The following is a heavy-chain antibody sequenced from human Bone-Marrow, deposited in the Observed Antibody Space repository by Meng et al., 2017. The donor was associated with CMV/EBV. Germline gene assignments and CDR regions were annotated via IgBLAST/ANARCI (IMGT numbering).Heavy chain of an antibody. CDR1: GYTFTGYY. CDR2: INPNSGGT. D-gene: IGHD5-12*01. V-gene: IGHV1-2*02. Sequence: ASVKVSCKASGYTFTGYYMHWVRQAPGQGLEWMGWINPNSGGTNYAQKFQGRVTMTRDTSISTAYMELSRLRSDDTAVYYCARVIVATFGDYYGMDFWGQGTTVTVSS. J-gene: IGHJ6*02. CDR3: ARVIVATFGDYYGMDF.